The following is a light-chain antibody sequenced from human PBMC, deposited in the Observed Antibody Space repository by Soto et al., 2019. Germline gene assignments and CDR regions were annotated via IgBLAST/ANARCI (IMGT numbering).Light chain of an antibody. CDR1: QSVGSNY. J-gene: IGKJ1*01. V-gene: IGKV3-20*01. CDR3: QQYGSSIQT. CDR2: GAS. Sequence: IVLTQSPGTLSLSPWERATLSCRASQSVGSNYLAWYQQRPGQPPNLLIFGASHRAPDIPDRFSGSGSGTDFTLTISRLEPEDFAVYYCQQYGSSIQTFGQGTKVDIK.